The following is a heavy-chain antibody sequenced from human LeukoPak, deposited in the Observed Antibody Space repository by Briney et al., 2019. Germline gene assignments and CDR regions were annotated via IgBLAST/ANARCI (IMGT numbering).Heavy chain of an antibody. Sequence: ASVKFSCKASGYTFTSYGISWVRQAPGQGLECMGWISAYNGNTNYARKRQGRVTMTTDTSTSTAYMELRSLRSDDTAVYYCAREGSYYGSGSYYNSPWGQGTLVTVSS. V-gene: IGHV1-18*01. D-gene: IGHD3-10*01. J-gene: IGHJ5*02. CDR1: GYTFTSYG. CDR2: ISAYNGNT. CDR3: AREGSYYGSGSYYNSP.